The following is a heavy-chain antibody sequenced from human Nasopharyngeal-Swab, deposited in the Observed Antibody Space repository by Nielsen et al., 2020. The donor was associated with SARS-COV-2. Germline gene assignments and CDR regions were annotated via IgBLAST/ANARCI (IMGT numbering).Heavy chain of an antibody. D-gene: IGHD5-18*01. Sequence: ASAKVSCKASGYTFTSYYMHWVRQAPAQGLEWMGLINPSGGTTSYAQKFQGRVTMTRDTSTSTVYMELSSLRSEDTAVYYCARDPAIAVYYYYYGMDVWGQGTTVTVSS. CDR2: INPSGGTT. CDR1: GYTFTSYY. CDR3: ARDPAIAVYYYYYGMDV. J-gene: IGHJ6*02. V-gene: IGHV1-46*01.